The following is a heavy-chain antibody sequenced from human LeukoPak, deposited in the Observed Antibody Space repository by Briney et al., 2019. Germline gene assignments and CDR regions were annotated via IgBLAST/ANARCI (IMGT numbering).Heavy chain of an antibody. D-gene: IGHD6-19*01. J-gene: IGHJ6*02. CDR3: ARDSAAVAGPYSTYYYGMDV. V-gene: IGHV3-30-3*01. Sequence: GGSLRLSCAASGFTFSSYWMSWVRQAPGKGLEWVAVISYDGSNKYYADSVKGRFTISRDNSKNTLYLQMNSLRAEDTAVYYCARDSAAVAGPYSTYYYGMDVWGQGTTVTVSS. CDR2: ISYDGSNK. CDR1: GFTFSSYW.